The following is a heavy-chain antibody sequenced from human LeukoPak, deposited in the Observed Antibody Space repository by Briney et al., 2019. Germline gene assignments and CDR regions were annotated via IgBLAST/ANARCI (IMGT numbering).Heavy chain of an antibody. Sequence: PGGSLRLSCAASGFTFSSYGMHWVRQAPGKGLEWVAFIRYDGSNKYYADSVKGRFTISRDNSKDTLYLQMNSLRAEDTAVYYCAKDLWYYYGSGSYYFPDYWGQGTLVTVSS. CDR1: GFTFSSYG. CDR3: AKDLWYYYGSGSYYFPDY. D-gene: IGHD3-10*01. J-gene: IGHJ4*02. CDR2: IRYDGSNK. V-gene: IGHV3-30*02.